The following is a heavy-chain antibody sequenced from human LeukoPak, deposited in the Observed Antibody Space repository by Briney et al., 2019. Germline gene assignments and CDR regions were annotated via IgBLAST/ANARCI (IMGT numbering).Heavy chain of an antibody. CDR3: ARDLRTVVTPRSAFDI. J-gene: IGHJ3*02. CDR2: MYSGGST. V-gene: IGHV3-66*01. Sequence: GGSLRLSRAASGCTVSNNYMTWVRQAPGKGLEWVSIMYSGGSTYSADSVKGRFTISRDNSKNTLYLQMNNLRAEDTAVYYCARDLRTVVTPRSAFDIWGRGTMVTVSS. D-gene: IGHD4-23*01. CDR1: GCTVSNNY.